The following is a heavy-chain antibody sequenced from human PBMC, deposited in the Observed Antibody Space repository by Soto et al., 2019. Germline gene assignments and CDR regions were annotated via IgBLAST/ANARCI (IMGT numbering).Heavy chain of an antibody. CDR2: IVVGSGNT. CDR3: AADLHSYGFYGMDV. CDR1: GFTFTSSA. V-gene: IGHV1-58*01. J-gene: IGHJ6*02. Sequence: SLKVPCKSSGFTFTSSAVQWVRQALGQRLEWIGWIVVGSGNTNYAQKFQERVTITRDMSTSTAYMELSSLRSEDTAVYYCAADLHSYGFYGMDVWGQGTKVTVSS. D-gene: IGHD5-18*01.